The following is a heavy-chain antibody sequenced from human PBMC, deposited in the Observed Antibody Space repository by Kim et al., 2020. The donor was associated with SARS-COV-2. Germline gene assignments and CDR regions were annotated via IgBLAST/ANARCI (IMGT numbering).Heavy chain of an antibody. D-gene: IGHD3-9*01. CDR2: T. Sequence: TNYAQKFQGRVTMTRDTSISTAYMELSRLRSDDTAVYYCARGDDIASFDYWGQGTLVTVSS. J-gene: IGHJ4*02. CDR3: ARGDDIASFDY. V-gene: IGHV1-2*02.